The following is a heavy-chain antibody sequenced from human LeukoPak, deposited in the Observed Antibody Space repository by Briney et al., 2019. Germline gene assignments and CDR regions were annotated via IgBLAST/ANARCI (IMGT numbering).Heavy chain of an antibody. V-gene: IGHV3-30*02. D-gene: IGHD1-26*01. CDR2: IRYDGSNK. Sequence: AGGSLRLSCAASGFTFSSYGMHWVRQAPGKGLEWVAFIRYDGSNKYYADPVKGRFTISRDNSKNTLYLQMNSLRAEDTAVYYCANPVLVGATVPTSGYWGQGTLVTVSS. CDR1: GFTFSSYG. CDR3: ANPVLVGATVPTSGY. J-gene: IGHJ4*02.